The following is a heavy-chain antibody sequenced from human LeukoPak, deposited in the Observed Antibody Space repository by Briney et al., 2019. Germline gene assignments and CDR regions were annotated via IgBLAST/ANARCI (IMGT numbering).Heavy chain of an antibody. CDR3: GKTTVGYSSGQKPAWPVDY. V-gene: IGHV3-23*01. D-gene: IGHD6-19*01. CDR2: IFGSGGSP. Sequence: GGSLRLSCGASGFTFGSHAMYWVRQAPGKGLEWVAGIFGSGGSPHYADSVKGRFTISRDNSRNTVYLQINSLRAEDTAVYYCGKTTVGYSSGQKPAWPVDYWGQGSLVTVSS. CDR1: GFTFGSHA. J-gene: IGHJ4*02.